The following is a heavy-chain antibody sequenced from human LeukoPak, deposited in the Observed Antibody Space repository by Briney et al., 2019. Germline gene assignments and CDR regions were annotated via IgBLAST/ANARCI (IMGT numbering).Heavy chain of an antibody. CDR3: ARDRDEYYYDSSGYYPNWFDP. V-gene: IGHV3-23*01. J-gene: IGHJ5*02. D-gene: IGHD3-22*01. CDR1: GFTFSNYV. Sequence: PGGSLRLSCAASGFTFSNYVMSWVRQAPGKGLEWISTINPSGANSYYAASVRGRLTISRDNSKDSLHLQMNGLRADDTAVYYCARDRDEYYYDSSGYYPNWFDPWGQGTLVTVSS. CDR2: INPSGANS.